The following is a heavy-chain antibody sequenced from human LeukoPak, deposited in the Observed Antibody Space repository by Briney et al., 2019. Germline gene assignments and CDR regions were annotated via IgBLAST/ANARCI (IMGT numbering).Heavy chain of an antibody. CDR3: ARDKHGATTFDY. V-gene: IGHV4-59*04. J-gene: IGHJ4*02. CDR2: VSNSGST. Sequence: NPSETLSLTCTVSGGSISSYYWSWIRQPPGKGLEYIGSVSNSGSTFYNPSLKSRHTISLDTSKNQFSLKLSSVTPADTAVYYCARDKHGATTFDYWGQGTLVTVSS. CDR1: GGSISSYY. D-gene: IGHD5-12*01.